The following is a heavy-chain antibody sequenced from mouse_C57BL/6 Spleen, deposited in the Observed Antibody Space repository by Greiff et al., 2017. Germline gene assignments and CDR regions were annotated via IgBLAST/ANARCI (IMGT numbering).Heavy chain of an antibody. V-gene: IGHV3-6*01. CDR2: ISYDGSN. J-gene: IGHJ3*01. Sequence: VQLKESGPGLVKPSQSLSLTCSVTGYSITSGYYWNWIRQFPGNKLEWMGYISYDGSNNYNPSLKNRISITRDTSKNQFFLKLNSVTTEDTATYYCARDHRGYPAWFAYWGQGTLVTVSA. CDR1: GYSITSGYY. CDR3: ARDHRGYPAWFAY. D-gene: IGHD2-2*01.